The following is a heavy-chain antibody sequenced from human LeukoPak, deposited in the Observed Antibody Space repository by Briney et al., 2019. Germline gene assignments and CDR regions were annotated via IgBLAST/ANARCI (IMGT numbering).Heavy chain of an antibody. V-gene: IGHV4-59*01. CDR1: GGSISSYY. CDR3: ARVAGIQLWLDY. Sequence: PSETLCLTCTVSGGSISSYYWSWIRQPPGKGLEWIGYIYYSGSTNYNPSLKSRVTISVDTSKNQFSLKLSSVTAADTAVYYCARVAGIQLWLDYWGQGTLVTVSS. J-gene: IGHJ4*02. D-gene: IGHD5-18*01. CDR2: IYYSGST.